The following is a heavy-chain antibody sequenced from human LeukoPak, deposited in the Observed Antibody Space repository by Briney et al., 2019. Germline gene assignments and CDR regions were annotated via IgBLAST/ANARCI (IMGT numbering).Heavy chain of an antibody. Sequence: SETLSLTCTVSGGSISSSPYYWAWIRQPPGRGLEWIGSIYYRGNTNHNPSLKSRVTISVDTSKNQFSLSVISVTAADTAMYFCARPTTGPATQGYDSWGQGILVTVAS. D-gene: IGHD1-1*01. V-gene: IGHV4-39*01. J-gene: IGHJ4*02. CDR1: GGSISSSPYY. CDR2: IYYRGNT. CDR3: ARPTTGPATQGYDS.